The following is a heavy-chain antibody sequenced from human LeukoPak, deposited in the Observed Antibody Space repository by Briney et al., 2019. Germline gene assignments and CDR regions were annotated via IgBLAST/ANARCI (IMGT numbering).Heavy chain of an antibody. CDR3: ARVRAAAGANWYFDL. J-gene: IGHJ2*01. Sequence: GGSLRLSCAVSGFTFSNYDMHWVRQVTGKGLEWVSAIGTAGDTYYLGSVKGRFTISRENAKSSSYLQMNSLRVGDTATYYCARVRAAAGANWYFDLWGRGTLVTVSS. V-gene: IGHV3-13*04. CDR2: IGTAGDT. D-gene: IGHD6-13*01. CDR1: GFTFSNYD.